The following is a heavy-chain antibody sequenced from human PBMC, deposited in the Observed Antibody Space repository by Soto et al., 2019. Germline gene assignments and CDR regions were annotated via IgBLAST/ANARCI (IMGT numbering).Heavy chain of an antibody. D-gene: IGHD3-10*01. V-gene: IGHV1-69*08. Sequence: QVQLVQSGAEVKKPGSSVKVSCRASGGAFNSYTISWVRQAPGHGLEWMGTIIPIVGRPNYAQKFQGRVSITADKSTSAAFLELSNLRSDDTAIYYCARVRGPGDYWGQVTLVTVSS. J-gene: IGHJ4*02. CDR1: GGAFNSYT. CDR3: ARVRGPGDY. CDR2: IIPIVGRP.